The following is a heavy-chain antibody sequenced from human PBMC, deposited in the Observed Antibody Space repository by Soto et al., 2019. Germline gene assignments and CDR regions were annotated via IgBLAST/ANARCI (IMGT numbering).Heavy chain of an antibody. CDR1: GLTFSDDA. CDR2: ITYDGSNK. Sequence: PGGSLRLSCAASGLTFSDDAMHWVRQAPGKGLGWVAVITYDGSNKYYADSVRGRFTISRDNSKSTLYLQMDSLITDDTAVYYCARDVGTQLDFWSTSGMDVWGQGTTVTVSS. J-gene: IGHJ6*02. V-gene: IGHV3-30-3*01. CDR3: ARDVGTQLDFWSTSGMDV. D-gene: IGHD3-3*01.